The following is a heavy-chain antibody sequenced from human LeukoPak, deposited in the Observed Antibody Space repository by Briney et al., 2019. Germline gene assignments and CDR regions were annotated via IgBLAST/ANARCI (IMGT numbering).Heavy chain of an antibody. CDR1: GFTFSSYA. CDR3: AKKGDCSSTSCYIDS. Sequence: GGSLRLSCAASGFTFSSYAMSWVRQAPGKGLEWVSVISGSGDTTYYADSVKGRFTISRDNSKNTLYLQMNSLRAEDTAVYYCAKKGDCSSTSCYIDSWGQGTLVTVSS. J-gene: IGHJ4*02. V-gene: IGHV3-23*01. D-gene: IGHD2-2*01. CDR2: ISGSGDTT.